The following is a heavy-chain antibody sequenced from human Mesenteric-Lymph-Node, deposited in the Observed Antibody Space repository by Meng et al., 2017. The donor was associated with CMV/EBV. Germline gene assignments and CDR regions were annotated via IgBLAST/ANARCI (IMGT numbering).Heavy chain of an antibody. J-gene: IGHJ4*02. CDR2: IGPIGETI. Sequence: GESLKISCEASGFTFRDYYMAWIRQHPGKGLEWVSYIGPIGETIYYADSVRGRFTISRDNAKNSLYLQMNSLRAEDTAVYYCARMYYDFWSGYWGGFVDYWGQGTLVTVSS. CDR3: ARMYYDFWSGYWGGFVDY. V-gene: IGHV3-11*04. D-gene: IGHD3-3*01. CDR1: GFTFRDYY.